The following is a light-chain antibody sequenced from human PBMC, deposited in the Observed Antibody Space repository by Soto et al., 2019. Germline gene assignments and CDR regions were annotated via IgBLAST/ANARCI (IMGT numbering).Light chain of an antibody. CDR1: SSDVGLYDL. Sequence: HSALTQPASVSGSPGQSITISCTGTSSDVGLYDLVSWYQQLPGKAPKLIIYEVNERPSGISDRFSGSKSGNTASLTISGLQDEDEADYYCCSYVGSSILMFGGGTKLTVL. CDR3: CSYVGSSILM. J-gene: IGLJ3*02. CDR2: EVN. V-gene: IGLV2-23*02.